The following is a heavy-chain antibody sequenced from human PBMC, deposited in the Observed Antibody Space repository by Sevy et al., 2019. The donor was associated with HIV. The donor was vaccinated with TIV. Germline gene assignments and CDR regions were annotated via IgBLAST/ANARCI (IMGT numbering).Heavy chain of an antibody. CDR2: ISSDGGSD. J-gene: IGHJ6*02. CDR1: AFTFSNSA. Sequence: GESLKISCAASAFTFSNSAMHWVRQAPGKGLEWVALISSDGGSDYYADSMKGRFTISRDNYKNTLYLQMNSLRPEDTAVYYCATSLIAVAGSYGMDIWGQGTTVTVSS. V-gene: IGHV3-30*04. D-gene: IGHD6-19*01. CDR3: ATSLIAVAGSYGMDI.